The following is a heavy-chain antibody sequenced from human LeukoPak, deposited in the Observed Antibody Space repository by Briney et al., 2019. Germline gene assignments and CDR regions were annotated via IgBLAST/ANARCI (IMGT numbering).Heavy chain of an antibody. V-gene: IGHV1-69*13. J-gene: IGHJ6*04. CDR3: ARSGLGGYYYYGMDV. Sequence: SVKVSCKDSGGTFSSYAISWVRQDPGQGLEWMGGIIPIFGTANYAQKSQGRVTITADESTSTAYMELSRLRSEDTAVYYCARSGLGGYYYYGMDVWGKGTTVTVSS. CDR1: GGTFSSYA. D-gene: IGHD2-15*01. CDR2: IIPIFGTA.